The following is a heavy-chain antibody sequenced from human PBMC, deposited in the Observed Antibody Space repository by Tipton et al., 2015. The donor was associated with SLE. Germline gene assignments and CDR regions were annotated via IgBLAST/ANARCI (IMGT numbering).Heavy chain of an antibody. CDR2: ISAYNGNT. CDR1: GYTFTSYG. V-gene: IGHV1-18*01. J-gene: IGHJ4*02. D-gene: IGHD6-13*01. CDR3: ARDPGRESSSPGFDY. Sequence: QVQLVQSGAEVKKPGASVKVSCKASGYTFTSYGISWVRQAPGQGLEWMGWISAYNGNTNYAQKLQGRVTMTTDTSTSTVYMELRSLRSDDTAVYYCARDPGRESSSPGFDYWGQGTLVTVSS.